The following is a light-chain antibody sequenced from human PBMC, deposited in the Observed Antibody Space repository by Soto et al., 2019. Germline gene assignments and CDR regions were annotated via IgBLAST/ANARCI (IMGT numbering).Light chain of an antibody. J-gene: IGKJ3*01. CDR1: QPISTS. V-gene: IGKV1-39*01. Sequence: DIQVTQSPPNLSASLVYRVIITCRAGQPISTSLHWFQQKPGKAPELLIYAVSNLQPGVPSRFSGSGSGTEFTLTITSLQPQDFATYYCQQSYSFPFTFGPGTKVDI. CDR3: QQSYSFPFT. CDR2: AVS.